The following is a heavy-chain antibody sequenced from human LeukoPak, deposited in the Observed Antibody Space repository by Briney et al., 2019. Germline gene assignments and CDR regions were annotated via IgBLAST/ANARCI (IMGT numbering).Heavy chain of an antibody. V-gene: IGHV3-21*01. D-gene: IGHD7-27*01. Sequence: PGGSLRLSCAASGFTFSSYSMSWVRQAPGKGLEWVSSISSSSSYIYYADSVKGRFTISRDNAKNSLYLQMNSLRAEDTAVYYCARGGSSYWGQSKYYFDYWGQGTLVTVSS. CDR3: ARGGSSYWGQSKYYFDY. J-gene: IGHJ4*02. CDR2: ISSSSSYI. CDR1: GFTFSSYS.